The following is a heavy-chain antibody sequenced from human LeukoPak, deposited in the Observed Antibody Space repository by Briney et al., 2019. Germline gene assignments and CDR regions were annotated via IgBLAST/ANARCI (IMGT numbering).Heavy chain of an antibody. J-gene: IGHJ6*03. CDR2: IYYSGST. CDR3: ARTTEGGYTYDYFYYYYMDV. V-gene: IGHV4-59*01. Sequence: PSEALSLTCTVSGGSISSYYWSWIRQPPGKGLEWIGYIYYSGSTNYNPSLKSRVTISVDTSKNQFSLKLSSVTAADTAVYYCARTTEGGYTYDYFYYYYMDVWGKGTTVTISS. D-gene: IGHD5-18*01. CDR1: GGSISSYY.